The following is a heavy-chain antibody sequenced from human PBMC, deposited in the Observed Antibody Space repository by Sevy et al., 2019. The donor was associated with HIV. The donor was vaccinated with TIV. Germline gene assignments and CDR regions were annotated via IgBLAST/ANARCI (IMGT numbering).Heavy chain of an antibody. CDR2: IKQDGSEK. Sequence: GGSLRLSCAASGFTFSSYWMSWVRQAPGKGREWVANIKQDGSEKNYVDSVKGRFTISRDNAKNSLYLQMNSLRAEDTAVYYCARDSPIAVAATDYWGQGTLVTVSS. V-gene: IGHV3-7*03. CDR3: ARDSPIAVAATDY. J-gene: IGHJ4*02. CDR1: GFTFSSYW. D-gene: IGHD6-19*01.